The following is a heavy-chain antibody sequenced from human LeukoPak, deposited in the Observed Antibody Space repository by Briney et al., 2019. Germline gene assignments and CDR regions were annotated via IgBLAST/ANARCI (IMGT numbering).Heavy chain of an antibody. Sequence: GGSLRLSCAVSGFTVSSNYMSWVRQAPGKGLEWVSIIYSGGTTYYADSVKGRFTIFKDNSKNTVYLQMNSLRGEDTAVYYCARDRGGDTSAWYGLDCWGQGTLVTVSS. V-gene: IGHV3-66*01. CDR3: ARDRGGDTSAWYGLDC. CDR2: IYSGGTT. D-gene: IGHD6-19*01. CDR1: GFTVSSNY. J-gene: IGHJ4*02.